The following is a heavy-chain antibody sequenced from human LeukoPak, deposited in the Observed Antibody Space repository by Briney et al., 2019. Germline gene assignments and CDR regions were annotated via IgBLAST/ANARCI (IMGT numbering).Heavy chain of an antibody. D-gene: IGHD2-21*01. CDR2: ISSNGGST. CDR3: ARGAVMAGYHDY. CDR1: GFTFSSYA. J-gene: IGHJ4*02. V-gene: IGHV3-64*01. Sequence: GGSLRLSCAASGFTFSSYAMHWVHQAPGKGLEYVSAISSNGGSTYYANSVKGRFTISRDNSKNTLYLQMGSLRAEDMAVYYCARGAVMAGYHDYWGQGTLVTVSS.